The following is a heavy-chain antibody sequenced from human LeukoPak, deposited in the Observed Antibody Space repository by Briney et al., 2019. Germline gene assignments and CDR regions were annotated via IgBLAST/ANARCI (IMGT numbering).Heavy chain of an antibody. J-gene: IGHJ3*02. V-gene: IGHV1-8*03. CDR2: MNPNSGNT. Sequence: GASVKVSCKASGYTFTSYDINWVRQATGQGLEWMGWMNPNSGNTGYAQKFQGRVTITRNTSISTAYMELSSLRSEDTAVYYCARKNTQAYYDFHDAFDIWGQGTMVTVSS. CDR1: GYTFTSYD. D-gene: IGHD3-3*01. CDR3: ARKNTQAYYDFHDAFDI.